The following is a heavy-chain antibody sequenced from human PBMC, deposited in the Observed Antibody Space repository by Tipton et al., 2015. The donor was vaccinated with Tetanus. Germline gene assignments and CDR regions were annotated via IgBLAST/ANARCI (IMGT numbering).Heavy chain of an antibody. CDR3: ARGPRSPHHYYYYYGMDV. CDR2: IYYSGST. Sequence: GLVKPSETLSLTCTVSGGSISSYYWSWIRQPPGKGLEWIGYIYYSGSTNYNPSLKSRVTISVDTSKNQFSLKLSSVTAADTAVYYCARGPRSPHHYYYYYGMDVWGQGTTVTVSS. J-gene: IGHJ6*02. CDR1: GGSISSYY. D-gene: IGHD1-14*01. V-gene: IGHV4-59*01.